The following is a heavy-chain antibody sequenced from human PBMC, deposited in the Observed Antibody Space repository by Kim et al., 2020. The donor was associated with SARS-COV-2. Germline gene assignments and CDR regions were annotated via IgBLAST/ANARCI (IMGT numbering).Heavy chain of an antibody. CDR2: GST. CDR3: AKLGFLGDY. Sequence: GSTSHADSVKGRFTISRDNSKNTLYLQMNSLRAEDTAVYYCAKLGFLGDYWGQGTLVTVSS. D-gene: IGHD3-16*01. J-gene: IGHJ4*02. V-gene: IGHV3-23*01.